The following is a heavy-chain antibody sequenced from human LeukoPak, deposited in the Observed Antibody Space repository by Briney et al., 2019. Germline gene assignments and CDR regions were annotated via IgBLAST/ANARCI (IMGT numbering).Heavy chain of an antibody. CDR3: ASSDAFDI. Sequence: PGGSLRLSCAASGFTFSSYAMHWVRQAPGKGLEWVAVISYDGSNKYYADSVKGRFTISRDNSKNTLYLQMNSLRAEDTAVYYCASSDAFDIWGQGTMVTVSS. J-gene: IGHJ3*02. CDR1: GFTFSSYA. V-gene: IGHV3-30*04. CDR2: ISYDGSNK.